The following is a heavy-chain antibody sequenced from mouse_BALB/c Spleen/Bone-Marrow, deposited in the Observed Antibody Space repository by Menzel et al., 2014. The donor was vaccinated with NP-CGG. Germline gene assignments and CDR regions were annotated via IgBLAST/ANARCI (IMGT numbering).Heavy chain of an antibody. CDR2: IRNKANGYTT. CDR1: GFAFTDYY. J-gene: IGHJ2*01. V-gene: IGHV7-3*02. Sequence: EVKLVESGGGLVQPGGSLGLSCATSGFAFTDYYMNWVRQPPGKALEWLGFIRNKANGYTTEYSASVKGRFTISRDNSQNILYLQMNTLRAEDSATYYCARDKGRVFFDYWGQGTTLTASS. CDR3: ARDKGRVFFDY.